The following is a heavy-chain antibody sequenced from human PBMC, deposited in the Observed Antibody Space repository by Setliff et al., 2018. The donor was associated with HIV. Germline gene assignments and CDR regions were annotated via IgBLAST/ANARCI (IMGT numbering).Heavy chain of an antibody. CDR2: IIPIFGTA. Sequence: SVKVSCKASGGTFSSYAISWVRQAPGQGLEWMGGIIPIFGTANYAQKFQGRVTITTDESTSTAYMELSSLRSEDTAVYYCAWGYYDRDGMDVWGQGTTVTVSS. CDR1: GGTFSSYA. CDR3: AWGYYDRDGMDV. J-gene: IGHJ6*02. D-gene: IGHD3-10*02. V-gene: IGHV1-69*05.